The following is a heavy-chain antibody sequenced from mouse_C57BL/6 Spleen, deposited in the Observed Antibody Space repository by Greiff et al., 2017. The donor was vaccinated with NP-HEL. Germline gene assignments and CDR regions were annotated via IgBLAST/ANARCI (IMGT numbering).Heavy chain of an antibody. V-gene: IGHV5-17*01. CDR2: ISSGSSTI. CDR1: GFTFSDYG. J-gene: IGHJ1*03. D-gene: IGHD1-1*01. CDR3: TRRKYYGRSTGYFDD. Sequence: EVMLVESGGGLVKPGGSLKLSCAASGFTFSDYGMHWVRQAPEKGLEWVAYISSGSSTIYYADTVKGRFTISRDNAKNTLFLQMTSLRSEDTAMYYCTRRKYYGRSTGYFDDWGTGTTVTVSA.